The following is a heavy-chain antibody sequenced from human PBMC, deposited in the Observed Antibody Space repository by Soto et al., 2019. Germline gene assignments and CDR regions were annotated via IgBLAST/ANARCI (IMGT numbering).Heavy chain of an antibody. CDR2: ISSSRSTI. Sequence: EVQLVESGGGLVQPGGSLRLSCAASGFTFSSYSMNWVRQAPGKGLEWVSYISSSRSTIYYADSVKGRFTISRDNAKNSLYLQMNSLRAEDTAVYYCARDCPGSSTTCYGNEWFDSSGQGTLVTVSS. CDR1: GFTFSSYS. J-gene: IGHJ5*01. D-gene: IGHD2-2*01. CDR3: ARDCPGSSTTCYGNEWFDS. V-gene: IGHV3-48*01.